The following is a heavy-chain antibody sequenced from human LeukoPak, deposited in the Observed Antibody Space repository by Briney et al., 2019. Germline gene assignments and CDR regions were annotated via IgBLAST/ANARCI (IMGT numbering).Heavy chain of an antibody. Sequence: SETLSLTCTVSGGSISSSSYYWGWIRQPPGKGLEWTGSIYYSGSTYYNPSLKSRVTISVDTSKNQFSLKLSSVTAADTAVYYCARTLYDCSGGSCYLGYVYFDYWGQGTLVTVSS. CDR3: ARTLYDCSGGSCYLGYVYFDY. V-gene: IGHV4-39*01. CDR1: GGSISSSSYY. J-gene: IGHJ4*02. D-gene: IGHD2-15*01. CDR2: IYYSGST.